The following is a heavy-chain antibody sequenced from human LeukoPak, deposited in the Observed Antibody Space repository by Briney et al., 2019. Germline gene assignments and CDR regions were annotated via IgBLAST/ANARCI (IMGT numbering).Heavy chain of an antibody. V-gene: IGHV3-23*01. Sequence: GGSLRLSCAASGFSFNHYAMSWVRQAPGKGLEWVSSIDATGAATYYADSVNGRFTISRDNSKNTFYLQMDSLRADDTAVYSCAKGSGSGWYGWFAPWGQGTLVTVSS. J-gene: IGHJ5*02. CDR1: GFSFNHYA. CDR2: IDATGAAT. CDR3: AKGSGSGWYGWFAP. D-gene: IGHD6-19*01.